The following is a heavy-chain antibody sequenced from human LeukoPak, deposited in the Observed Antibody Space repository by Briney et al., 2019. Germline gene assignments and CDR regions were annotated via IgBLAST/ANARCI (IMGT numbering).Heavy chain of an antibody. V-gene: IGHV4-4*07. D-gene: IGHD3-16*02. Sequence: PSETLSLTCIVSGGSISNYYWSWIRQPAGKGLEWIGRISTSGTTNYSPSLKSRGTMSVDTSKNQFSVKLTSVTAADTAVYYCARETPGLTRYFDYWGQGTLVTVSS. CDR1: GGSISNYY. CDR2: ISTSGTT. CDR3: ARETPGLTRYFDY. J-gene: IGHJ4*02.